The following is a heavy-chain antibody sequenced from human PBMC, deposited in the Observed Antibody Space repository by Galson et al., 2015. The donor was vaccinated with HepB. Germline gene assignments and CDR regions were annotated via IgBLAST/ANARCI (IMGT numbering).Heavy chain of an antibody. D-gene: IGHD6-13*01. V-gene: IGHV3-11*05. CDR1: GFPFSDYY. CDR3: ARGGRTAAAGDNYFEY. J-gene: IGHJ4*02. Sequence: SLRLSCAVSGFPFSDYYMIWIRQAPGKGLEWVSHISTRSSYSNYVDSVRGRFTVSRDNAKNSLYLQMNSLRVEDTAVYYCARGGRTAAAGDNYFEYWGQGTRVTVSS. CDR2: ISTRSSYS.